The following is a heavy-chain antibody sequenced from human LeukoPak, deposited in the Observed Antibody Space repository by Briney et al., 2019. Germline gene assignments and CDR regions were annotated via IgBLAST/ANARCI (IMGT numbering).Heavy chain of an antibody. Sequence: PGGSLRLSCAASGFTFSSYAMSWVRQAPGKGLEWVSAISGSGGSTYYADSVTGRFTISRDNSKNTLYLQMNSLRAEDTAVYYCAKDYRPYYYDSSGYYYAEYFQHWGQGTLVTVSS. J-gene: IGHJ1*01. CDR1: GFTFSSYA. CDR2: ISGSGGST. V-gene: IGHV3-23*01. CDR3: AKDYRPYYYDSSGYYYAEYFQH. D-gene: IGHD3-22*01.